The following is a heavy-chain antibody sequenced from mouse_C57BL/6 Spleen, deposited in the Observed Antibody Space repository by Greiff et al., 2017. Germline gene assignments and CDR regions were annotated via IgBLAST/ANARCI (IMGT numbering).Heavy chain of an antibody. CDR3: AKPYYYGSSYELWYVDV. Sequence: EVKVVESGGGLVKPGGSLKLSCAASGFTFSDYGMHWVRQAPEKGLEWVAYISSGSSTIYYADTVKGRFTITRDNAKTTPFLQMTSLRSEDTAMYYCAKPYYYGSSYELWYVDVWGTGTTVTVSS. CDR1: GFTFSDYG. D-gene: IGHD1-1*01. CDR2: ISSGSSTI. J-gene: IGHJ1*03. V-gene: IGHV5-17*01.